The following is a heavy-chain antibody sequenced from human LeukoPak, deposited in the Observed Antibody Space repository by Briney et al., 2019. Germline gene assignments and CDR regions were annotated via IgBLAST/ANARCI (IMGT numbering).Heavy chain of an antibody. V-gene: IGHV4-39*07. Sequence: SETLSLTCTVSGGSISSSSYYWDWIRQPPGKGLEWIGSIYYSGSTYYNPSLKSRVTISVDTSKNQFSLKLGSVTAADTAVYYCARRIAARDYFDYWGQGTLVTVSS. D-gene: IGHD6-6*01. CDR3: ARRIAARDYFDY. J-gene: IGHJ4*02. CDR2: IYYSGST. CDR1: GGSISSSSYY.